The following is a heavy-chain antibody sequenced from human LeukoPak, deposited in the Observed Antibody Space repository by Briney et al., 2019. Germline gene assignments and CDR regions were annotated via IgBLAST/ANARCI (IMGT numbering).Heavy chain of an antibody. CDR2: ISSSGSTI. CDR1: GFTFSSYE. V-gene: IGHV3-48*03. J-gene: IGHJ6*03. Sequence: PGGSLRLSCAASGFTFSSYEMNWVRQAPGKGLEWVSYISSSGSTIYYADSVKGRFTISRDNAKNSLYLQMNSLRAEDTAVYYCAREGLEYDYYYYMDVWGKGTTVTVSS. CDR3: AREGLEYDYYYYMDV.